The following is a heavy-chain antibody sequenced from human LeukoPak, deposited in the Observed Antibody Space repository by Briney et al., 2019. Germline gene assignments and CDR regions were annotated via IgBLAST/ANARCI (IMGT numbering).Heavy chain of an antibody. V-gene: IGHV1-69*01. CDR2: IIPIFGTA. CDR1: GGTFSSYA. J-gene: IGHJ5*02. CDR3: ARVEDGDYGWFDP. Sequence: SVKVSCKASGGTFSSYAISWVRQAPGQGLEWMGGIIPIFGTANYAQKFQGRVTITADESTSTAYTELSSLRSEDTAVYYCARVEDGDYGWFDPWGQGTLVTVSS. D-gene: IGHD4-17*01.